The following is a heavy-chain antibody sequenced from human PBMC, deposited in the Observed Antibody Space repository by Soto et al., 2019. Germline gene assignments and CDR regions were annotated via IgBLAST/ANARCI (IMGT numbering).Heavy chain of an antibody. V-gene: IGHV3-23*01. CDR2: LTGNGGTT. D-gene: IGHD2-2*01. CDR1: GFTFSNFG. J-gene: IGHJ4*02. CDR3: ARGGQYQQPYQFDF. Sequence: EVKLWESGGGLVLPGGSLRLSCEASGFTFSNFGMSWVRQAPGKGLEWVSGLTGNGGTTYYADSVKGRFTISRDNSKNTLSLHMNSLRVDDTAVYYCARGGQYQQPYQFDFWGQGTLVTVSS.